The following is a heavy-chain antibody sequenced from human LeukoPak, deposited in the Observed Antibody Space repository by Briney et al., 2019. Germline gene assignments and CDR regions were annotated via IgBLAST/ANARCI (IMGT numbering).Heavy chain of an antibody. CDR1: GGSISSYY. V-gene: IGHV4-59*08. CDR2: IYYSGST. CDR3: ARQEWLFGTPDY. J-gene: IGHJ4*02. Sequence: PSETLSLTCTVSGGSISSYYWSWIRQPPGKGLEWIGYIYYSGSTNYNPSLKSRVTISVDTSKNQSSLKLSSVTAADTAVYYCARQEWLFGTPDYWGQGTLVTVSS. D-gene: IGHD3-3*01.